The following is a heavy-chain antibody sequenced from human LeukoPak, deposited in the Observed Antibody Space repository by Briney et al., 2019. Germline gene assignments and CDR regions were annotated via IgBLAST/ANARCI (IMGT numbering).Heavy chain of an antibody. D-gene: IGHD3-9*01. CDR1: GFAFSTYT. CDR3: AKSGSYYDILTGYYPFFDY. CDR2: ISYDGSNK. J-gene: IGHJ4*02. Sequence: PGGSLRLSCAASGFAFSTYTMHWVRQAPGKGLEWVAVISYDGSNKYYADSVKGRFTISRDNSKNTLYLQMNSLRAEDTAVYYCAKSGSYYDILTGYYPFFDYWGQGTLVTVSS. V-gene: IGHV3-30*18.